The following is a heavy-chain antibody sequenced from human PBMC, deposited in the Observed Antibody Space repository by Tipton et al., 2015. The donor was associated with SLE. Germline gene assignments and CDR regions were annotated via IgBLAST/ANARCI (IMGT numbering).Heavy chain of an antibody. D-gene: IGHD2-2*01. CDR3: ARGGSSVVVPAGAFDI. Sequence: SLRLSCAASGFTFSSYSMNWVRQAPGKGLEWVSYISSSSSTIYYADSVKGRFTISRDNAKNSLYRQMKSLRAEETAVYYCARGGSSVVVPAGAFDIWGQGTMVTVSS. CDR1: GFTFSSYS. J-gene: IGHJ3*02. V-gene: IGHV3-48*01. CDR2: ISSSSSTI.